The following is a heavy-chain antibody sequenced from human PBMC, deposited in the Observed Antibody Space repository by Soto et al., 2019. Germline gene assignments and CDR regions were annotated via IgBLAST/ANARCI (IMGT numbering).Heavy chain of an antibody. D-gene: IGHD3-3*01. V-gene: IGHV4-59*12. Sequence: SETLSLTCTVSGGSISSYYWSWIRQPPGKGLEWIGYIYYSGSTNYNPSLKSRVTISVDTSKNQFSLKLNSVTAADTALYFCAKGTEYGVVLMSTFDFLGQGTLVTVSS. CDR3: AKGTEYGVVLMSTFDF. CDR2: IYYSGST. J-gene: IGHJ4*02. CDR1: GGSISSYY.